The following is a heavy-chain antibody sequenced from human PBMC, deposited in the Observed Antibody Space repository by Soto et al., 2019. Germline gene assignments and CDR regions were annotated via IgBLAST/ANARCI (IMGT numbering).Heavy chain of an antibody. D-gene: IGHD3-22*01. V-gene: IGHV1-46*01. CDR1: GYAFTSYY. J-gene: IGHJ5*02. CDR3: ARDRSDSLPDDRYYYDSSDTNWFDP. Sequence: GASVKVSCKASGYAFTSYYMHWVRQAPGQRLEWMGIINPSGGSTSYAQKFQGRVTMTRDTSTSTVYMELSSLRSEDTAVYYCARDRSDSLPDDRYYYDSSDTNWFDPWGQGTLVTVSS. CDR2: INPSGGST.